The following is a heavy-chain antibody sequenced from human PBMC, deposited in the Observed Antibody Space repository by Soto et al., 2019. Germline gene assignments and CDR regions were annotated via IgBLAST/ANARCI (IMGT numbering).Heavy chain of an antibody. CDR1: GYTFTSYD. V-gene: IGHV1-8*01. CDR3: ARGPGPWGSGYYYYFDY. J-gene: IGHJ4*02. CDR2: MNPNSGNT. Sequence: GASVKVSCKASGYTFTSYDINWVRQATGQGLEWMGWMNPNSGNTGYAQKFQGRVTMTRNTSISTAYMELSSLRSEDTAVYYCARGPGPWGSGYYYYFDYWGQGTLVTVSS. D-gene: IGHD3-22*01.